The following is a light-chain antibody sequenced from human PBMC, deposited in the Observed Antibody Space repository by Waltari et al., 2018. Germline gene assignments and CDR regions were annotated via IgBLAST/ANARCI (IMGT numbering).Light chain of an antibody. CDR3: CSYAGSNTWV. CDR1: SSAVRCYNL. J-gene: IGLJ3*02. CDR2: EGS. V-gene: IGLV2-23*01. Sequence: QSALPQPASVSGSPGQSLTISCTGTSSAVRCYNLVSWYQHHPGKAPKLMIYEGSKRPSGVSNRFSGSKSGNTASLTISGLQAEDEADYYCCSYAGSNTWVFGEGTKLTVL.